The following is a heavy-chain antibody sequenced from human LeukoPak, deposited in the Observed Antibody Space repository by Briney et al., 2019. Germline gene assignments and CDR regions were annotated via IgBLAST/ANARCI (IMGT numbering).Heavy chain of an antibody. J-gene: IGHJ4*02. CDR2: IYAGNSDI. V-gene: IGHV5-51*01. D-gene: IGHD5-24*01. Sequence: GESLKISCQGFGYTFITSWIGWVRQLPGKGLEWMAIIYAGNSDIKYSPSFQGQVSISTDRSINTAYLQWSSLKASDTAIYYCAILNHPDGRVYWGQGTLVTVSS. CDR1: GYTFITSW. CDR3: AILNHPDGRVY.